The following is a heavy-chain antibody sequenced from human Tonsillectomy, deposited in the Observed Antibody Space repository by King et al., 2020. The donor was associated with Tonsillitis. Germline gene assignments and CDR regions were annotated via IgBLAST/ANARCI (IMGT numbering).Heavy chain of an antibody. J-gene: IGHJ3*02. V-gene: IGHV1-18*01. CDR1: GYTFTNFG. Sequence: QLVQSGAEVKKPGASLKVSCKASGYTFTNFGISWGRRDPGQGVEWLGWIGSKYVNTKYYQKLQGVVTLTTDKSTNTAYMELRSLRSDDTAIYFCRVGVDSFDMWGQGTMITVSS. D-gene: IGHD1-26*01. CDR3: RVGVDSFDM. CDR2: IGSKYVNT.